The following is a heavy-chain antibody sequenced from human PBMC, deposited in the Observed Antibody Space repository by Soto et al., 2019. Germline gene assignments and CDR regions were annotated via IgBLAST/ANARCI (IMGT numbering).Heavy chain of an antibody. J-gene: IGHJ6*02. CDR3: ARGGQQLLLDYYYGMDV. CDR2: INSDGSST. Sequence: GGSLRLSCAASGFTFSSYWMHWVRQAPGKGLVWVSRINSDGSSTSYADSVKGRFTISRDNAKNTLYLQMNSLRAEDTAVYYCARGGQQLLLDYYYGMDVWGQGTTVTVSS. CDR1: GFTFSSYW. D-gene: IGHD6-13*01. V-gene: IGHV3-74*01.